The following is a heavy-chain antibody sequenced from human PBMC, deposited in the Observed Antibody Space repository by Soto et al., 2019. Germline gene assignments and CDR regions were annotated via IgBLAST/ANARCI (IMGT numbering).Heavy chain of an antibody. CDR1: GGSISSGGYS. D-gene: IGHD2-2*01. CDR2: IYHSGST. V-gene: IGHV4-30-2*01. Sequence: SETLSLTCAGSGGSISSGGYSWSWIRQPPGKGLEWIGYIYHSGSTYYNPSLKSRVTISVDRSKNQFSLKLSSVTAADTAVYYCARVPDRWGQGTLVTV. CDR3: ARVPDR. J-gene: IGHJ5*02.